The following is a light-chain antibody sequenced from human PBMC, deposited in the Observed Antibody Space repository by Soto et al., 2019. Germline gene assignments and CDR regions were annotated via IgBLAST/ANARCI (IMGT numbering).Light chain of an antibody. CDR2: DDS. V-gene: IGLV3-21*02. J-gene: IGLJ1*01. CDR1: NIESKS. Sequence: SYELTQPPSVSVATGQTARIPCGGDNIESKSVHWYQQMPGQAPVLVVRDDSARHSGIPERFSGSNTGNTATLTISRVEAGDEADYYCQVWDTNSDHYVFGTGTKLTVL. CDR3: QVWDTNSDHYV.